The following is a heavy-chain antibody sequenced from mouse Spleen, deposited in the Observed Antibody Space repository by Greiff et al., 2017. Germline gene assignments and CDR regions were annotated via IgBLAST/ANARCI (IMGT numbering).Heavy chain of an antibody. CDR2: IYPGSGST. J-gene: IGHJ2*01. D-gene: IGHD1-1*01. CDR1: GYTFTSYW. Sequence: VQLQQSGAELVKPGASVKMSCKASGYTFTSYWITWVKQRPGQGLEWIGDIYPGSGSTNYNEKFKSKATLTVDTSSSTAYMQLSSLTSEDSAVYYCARGDYYYGSSYWGQGTTLTVSS. CDR3: ARGDYYYGSSY. V-gene: IGHV1-55*01.